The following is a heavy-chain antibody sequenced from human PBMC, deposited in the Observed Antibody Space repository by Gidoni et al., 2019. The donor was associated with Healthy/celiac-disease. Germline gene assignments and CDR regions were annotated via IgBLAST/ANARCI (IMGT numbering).Heavy chain of an antibody. Sequence: QVQLVQSGAEVKKPGASVKVSCKASGYTFTSYFMHWVRQAPGQGLEWMGTINPSGGSTSYAQKFQGRVTMTRDTSTSTVYMELSSLRSEDTAVYYCARVMSAYCGGDCYSSLFYWGQGTLVTVSS. CDR1: GYTFTSYF. J-gene: IGHJ4*02. V-gene: IGHV1-46*03. D-gene: IGHD2-21*02. CDR2: INPSGGST. CDR3: ARVMSAYCGGDCYSSLFY.